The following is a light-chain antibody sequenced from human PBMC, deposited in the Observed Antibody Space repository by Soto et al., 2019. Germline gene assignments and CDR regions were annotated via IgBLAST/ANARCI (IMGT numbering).Light chain of an antibody. CDR3: AAWDDSLNGRVV. CDR1: SSNIRSNT. CDR2: TND. J-gene: IGLJ2*01. Sequence: QAVVTQPPSVSGTPGQRVTISCSGNSSNIRSNTVHWYQQLPGTAPKLLIYTNDQRPSGVPDRFSGSKSGTSASLAISSLQSEDEADYYCAAWDDSLNGRVVFGGGTKLTVL. V-gene: IGLV1-44*01.